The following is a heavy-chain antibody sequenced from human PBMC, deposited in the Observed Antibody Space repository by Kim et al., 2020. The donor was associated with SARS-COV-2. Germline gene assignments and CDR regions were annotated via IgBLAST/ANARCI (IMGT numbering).Heavy chain of an antibody. CDR2: IKQDGSEK. CDR3: TGDVLELLSFDI. V-gene: IGHV3-7*01. CDR1: GFTFSSYW. D-gene: IGHD1-26*01. J-gene: IGHJ3*02. Sequence: GGSLRLSCAASGFTFSSYWMSWVRQAPGKGLEWVANIKQDGSEKYYVDSVKGRFTISRDNAKNSLYLQMNSLRAEDTAVYYCTGDVLELLSFDIWGQGTMVTVSS.